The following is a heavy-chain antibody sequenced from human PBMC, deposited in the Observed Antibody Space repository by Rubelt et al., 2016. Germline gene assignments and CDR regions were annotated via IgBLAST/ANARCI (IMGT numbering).Heavy chain of an antibody. CDR2: FDPEDGET. D-gene: IGHD1-14*01. CDR1: GYTLTELS. CDR3: AAALGTRTCDN. J-gene: IGHJ4*02. Sequence: QVQLVQSGTEVKKPGASVKVSCKVSGYTLTELSMHWVRQAPGKGREWMGGFDPEDGETNYAQKYKGRVTMTEEASTDTAYMDLSSLTSEDTAIHYCAAALGTRTCDNWGQGTLVTVSS. V-gene: IGHV1-24*01.